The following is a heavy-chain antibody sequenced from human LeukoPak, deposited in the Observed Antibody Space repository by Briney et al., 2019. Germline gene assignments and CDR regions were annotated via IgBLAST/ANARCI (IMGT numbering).Heavy chain of an antibody. Sequence: ASVKVSCKSSGYTFTSYGISWVRQAPGQGLEWMGWISAYNGNTNYAQKLQGRVTMTTDTSTSTPYMELRSMKSDDTAVYYCATAPNQHTPIALDPWGQGTLVTVSS. J-gene: IGHJ5*02. CDR2: ISAYNGNT. V-gene: IGHV1-18*01. CDR1: GYTFTSYG. D-gene: IGHD5-18*01. CDR3: ATAPNQHTPIALDP.